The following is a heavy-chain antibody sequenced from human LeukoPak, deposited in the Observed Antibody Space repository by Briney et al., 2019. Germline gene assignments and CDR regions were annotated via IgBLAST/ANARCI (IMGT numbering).Heavy chain of an antibody. D-gene: IGHD3-22*01. J-gene: IGHJ4*02. CDR3: ARATHYYESSGYDY. V-gene: IGHV3-30*04. CDR2: ISYDGSNK. CDR1: GFTFSSYA. Sequence: GGSLRLSCAASGFTFSSYAMHWVRQAPGKGLEWVAVISYDGSNKYYADSVKGRFTISRDNSKNTLYLQMNSLRAEDTALYYCARATHYYESSGYDYWGQGTLVTVSS.